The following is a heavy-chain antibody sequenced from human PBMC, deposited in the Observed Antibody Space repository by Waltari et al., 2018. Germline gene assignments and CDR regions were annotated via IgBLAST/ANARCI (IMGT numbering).Heavy chain of an antibody. V-gene: IGHV5-51*01. D-gene: IGHD3-10*01. Sequence: EVQLVQSGAEVRWPGESVVISCKVSGYNFTAYWIGWVRQMPGKGLQWMGIIYPEDSDTRYSPSFQGQVIISADKSISTAFLQWNSLKASDTAMFYCARHPPGAGRFGMDVWGQGTTVTVSS. J-gene: IGHJ6*02. CDR1: GYNFTAYW. CDR3: ARHPPGAGRFGMDV. CDR2: IYPEDSDT.